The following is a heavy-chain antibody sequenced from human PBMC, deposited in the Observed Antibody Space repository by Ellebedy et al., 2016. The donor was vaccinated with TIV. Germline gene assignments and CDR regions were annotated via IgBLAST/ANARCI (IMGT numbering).Heavy chain of an antibody. D-gene: IGHD2-21*01. CDR3: AKIIQHTDRGAVDI. J-gene: IGHJ3*02. V-gene: IGHV3-30*02. CDR2: IQYDGSDK. CDR1: GFSFRYYG. Sequence: GESLKISCAASGFSFRYYGMYWVRQAPGKGLEWAAFIQYDGSDKHYSDSVKGRFTVSRDSSKNTLYLQMNSLRPEDTAVYYCAKIIQHTDRGAVDIWGQGTMVTVSS.